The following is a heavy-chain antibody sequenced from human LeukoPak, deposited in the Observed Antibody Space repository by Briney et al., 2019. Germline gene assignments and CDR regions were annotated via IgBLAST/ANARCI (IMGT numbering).Heavy chain of an antibody. Sequence: SETPSLTCTVSGGSISSGDYYWSWILPPPGKGLEWVGYTYYSGSTYYNLSLKSRVTISVDTSKNHCSLKRSSVTAADTAVYDCARGKTGWFDPWGQGTLVTVSS. CDR1: GGSISSGDYY. V-gene: IGHV4-30-4*01. CDR2: TYYSGST. CDR3: ARGKTGWFDP. J-gene: IGHJ5*02.